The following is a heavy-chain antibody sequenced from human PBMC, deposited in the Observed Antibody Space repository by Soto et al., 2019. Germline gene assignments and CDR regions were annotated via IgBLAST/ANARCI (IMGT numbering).Heavy chain of an antibody. D-gene: IGHD6-13*01. CDR3: ARDSAAAGNVDGMDV. V-gene: IGHV3-21*01. CDR2: ISSSSSYI. Sequence: PGGSLRLSCAASGFTFSSYSMNWVRQAPGKGLEWVSSISSSSSYIYYADSVKGRFTISRDNAKNSLYLQMNSLRAEDTAVYYCARDSAAAGNVDGMDVWGQGTTVTVSS. J-gene: IGHJ6*02. CDR1: GFTFSSYS.